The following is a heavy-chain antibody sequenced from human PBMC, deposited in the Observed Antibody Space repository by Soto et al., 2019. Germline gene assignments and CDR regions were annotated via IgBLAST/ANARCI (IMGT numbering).Heavy chain of an antibody. V-gene: IGHV4-30-4*01. CDR1: GGSRISGDYY. CDR2: IYYSGST. J-gene: IGHJ2*01. D-gene: IGHD3-10*01. CDR3: ARVAGTFYWYFDL. Sequence: QVQLQESGPGLVKPSQTLSLTCTVSGGSRISGDYYWSWIRQPPGKGLEWIGYIYYSGSTYYNPSLKSRVTISVDTSKNQFSLKLSSVTAADTAVYYCARVAGTFYWYFDLWGRGTLFTVSS.